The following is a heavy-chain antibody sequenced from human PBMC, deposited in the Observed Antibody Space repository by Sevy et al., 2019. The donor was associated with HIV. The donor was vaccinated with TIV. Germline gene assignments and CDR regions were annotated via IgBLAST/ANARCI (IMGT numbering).Heavy chain of an antibody. CDR1: GFNFSNYS. V-gene: IGHV3-21*01. CDR3: ASQFDY. CDR2: ISSSGSYI. Sequence: GGSLRLSCAVSGFNFSNYSMDWVRQAPGKGLEWVSSISSSGSYIYYSDSLKGRITISRDNAKNSVYLQMNSLRAEDKGVDYCASQFDYWGQGTLVTVSS. J-gene: IGHJ4*02.